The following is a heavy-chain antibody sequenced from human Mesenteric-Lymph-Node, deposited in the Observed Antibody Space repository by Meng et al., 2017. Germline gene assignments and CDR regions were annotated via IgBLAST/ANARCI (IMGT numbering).Heavy chain of an antibody. D-gene: IGHD3-10*01. CDR3: VLLWFGELSSSMDV. CDR2: IYSGGST. CDR1: GFIVSSNY. V-gene: IGHV3-66*02. J-gene: IGHJ6*02. Sequence: GESLKILCAASGFIVSSNYMSWVRQAPGKGLGWVSVIYSGGSTYYADSVKGRFTISRDNSKNTLYLQMNSLRAEDTAVYYCVLLWFGELSSSMDVWGQGPTVTVSS.